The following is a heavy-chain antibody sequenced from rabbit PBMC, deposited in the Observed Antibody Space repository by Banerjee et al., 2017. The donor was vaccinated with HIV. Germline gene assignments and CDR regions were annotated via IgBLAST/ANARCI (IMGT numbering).Heavy chain of an antibody. CDR3: ARVYDDYGDLDL. CDR2: IYADKGST. Sequence: QQLEESGGGLVQPEGSLTLSCKASGFDFSSYYMSWVRQAPGKGLEWIGIIYADKGSTDYASWVNGRFTSSSDNAQNTVDLQMNSLTAADTATYFCARVYDDYGDLDLWGPGTLVTVS. D-gene: IGHD2-1*01. CDR1: GFDFSSYY. J-gene: IGHJ4*01. V-gene: IGHV1S7*01.